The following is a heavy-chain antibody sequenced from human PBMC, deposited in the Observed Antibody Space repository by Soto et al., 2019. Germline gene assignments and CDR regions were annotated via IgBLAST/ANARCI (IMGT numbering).Heavy chain of an antibody. CDR1: GGSISSYY. Sequence: QVQLQESGPGLVKPSETLSLTCTVSGGSISSYYWTWIRQPPGQVLEWIGYIYYTGNINYSSSLKSRVTTSLDTSKNQFSLQLSCVTAADTAVYYCAGFWGGYLGDWGQGTLVTVSA. V-gene: IGHV4-59*01. D-gene: IGHD3-16*02. J-gene: IGHJ4*02. CDR2: IYYTGNI. CDR3: AGFWGGYLGD.